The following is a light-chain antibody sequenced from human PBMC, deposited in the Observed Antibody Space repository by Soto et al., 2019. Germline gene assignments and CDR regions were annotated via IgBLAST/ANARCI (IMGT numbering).Light chain of an antibody. V-gene: IGLV7-46*01. CDR3: LLSYSGAWV. CDR1: TGAVSSDHW. J-gene: IGLJ3*02. CDR2: DIS. Sequence: QAVVTQEPSLTVSPGGTVTLTCASSTGAVSSDHWPYWFQQKPDQAPRTLIYDISSKHSWTPARFSGSLLGGKAALSLSGAQPEDEADYYCLLSYSGAWVFGGGTKLTVL.